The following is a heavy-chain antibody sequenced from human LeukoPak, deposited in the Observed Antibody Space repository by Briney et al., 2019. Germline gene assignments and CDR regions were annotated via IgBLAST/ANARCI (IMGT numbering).Heavy chain of an antibody. CDR2: IIPIFGTA. CDR3: ARGRTTQYYYYYMDV. CDR1: GGTFSSYA. D-gene: IGHD1-7*01. J-gene: IGHJ6*03. V-gene: IGHV1-69*13. Sequence: PGASVKVSCKASGGTFSSYAISWVRQAPGQGLEWMGGIIPIFGTANYAQKFQGRVTITADESTSTAYMELSSLRSEDTAVYYCARGRTTQYYYYYMDVWGKGTTVTVSS.